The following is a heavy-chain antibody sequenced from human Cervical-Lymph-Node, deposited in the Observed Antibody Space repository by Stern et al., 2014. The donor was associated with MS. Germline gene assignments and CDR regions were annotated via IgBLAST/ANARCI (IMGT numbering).Heavy chain of an antibody. V-gene: IGHV4-59*01. CDR2: IFYSGST. CDR3: ARVGRGGTYPWYYYYGMDV. J-gene: IGHJ6*02. D-gene: IGHD1-26*01. Sequence: VQLVESGPGLVKPSETLSLTCTVSGGSITNYYWSWIRQSPGKGLEWLGYIFYSGSTNYNPSLKSRVTISVDTSKNQFSLKLSSVTATDTAVYYCARVGRGGTYPWYYYYGMDVWGQGTTVTVSS. CDR1: GGSITNYY.